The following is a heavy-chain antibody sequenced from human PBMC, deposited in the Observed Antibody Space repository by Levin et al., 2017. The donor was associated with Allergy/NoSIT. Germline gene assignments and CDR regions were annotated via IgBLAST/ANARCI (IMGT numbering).Heavy chain of an antibody. CDR3: ARVGTGYSRN. V-gene: IGHV1-8*01. CDR1: GYTFTSYD. D-gene: IGHD5-12*01. Sequence: ASVKVSCKASGYTFTSYDIHWVRQATGQGLEWMGWMNPNSGNTGYAQKFQDRVTMTRISSLNTAYMELSSLRSEDTAVYYCARVGTGYSRNWGQGTLVTVSS. CDR2: MNPNSGNT. J-gene: IGHJ4*02.